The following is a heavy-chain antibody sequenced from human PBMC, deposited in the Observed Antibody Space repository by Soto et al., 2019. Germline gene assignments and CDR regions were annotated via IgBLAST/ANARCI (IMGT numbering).Heavy chain of an antibody. J-gene: IGHJ5*02. CDR2: ISYDGSNK. CDR3: ARPAIFGRSFNWFDP. Sequence: GGSLRLSCAASGFTFSSYGMHWVRQAPGKGLEWVAVISYDGSNKYYADSVKGRFTISRDNSKNTLYLQMNSLRAEDTAVYYCARPAIFGRSFNWFDPWGQGTLVTVSS. V-gene: IGHV3-30*03. CDR1: GFTFSSYG. D-gene: IGHD3-10*02.